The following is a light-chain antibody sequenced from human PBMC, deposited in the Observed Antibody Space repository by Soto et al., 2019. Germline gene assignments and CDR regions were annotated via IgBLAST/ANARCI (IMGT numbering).Light chain of an antibody. V-gene: IGKV3-15*01. CDR3: QEYNNWHPIT. CDR1: QSISSK. Sequence: EIVMTQSPATLSVSPGERATLSCRASQSISSKLAWYQQKPGQAPRLLIYGASTRATGIPARFSGSGSGTEFTLTITSLQPEDFAVYYCQEYNNWHPITFGGGTKVDIK. CDR2: GAS. J-gene: IGKJ4*01.